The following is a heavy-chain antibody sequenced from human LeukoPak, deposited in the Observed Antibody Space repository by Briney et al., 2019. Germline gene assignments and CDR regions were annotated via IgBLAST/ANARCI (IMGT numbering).Heavy chain of an antibody. V-gene: IGHV4-30-2*01. CDR1: GGSISSGGYY. CDR2: IYHSGST. D-gene: IGHD5-24*01. Sequence: SETLSLTCTVSGGSISSGGYYWSWIRQPPGKGLEWIGYIYHSGSTYYNPSLKSRVTISVDRSKNQFSLKLSSVTAADTAVYYCARDQLSNWFDPWGQGTLVTVSS. CDR3: ARDQLSNWFDP. J-gene: IGHJ5*02.